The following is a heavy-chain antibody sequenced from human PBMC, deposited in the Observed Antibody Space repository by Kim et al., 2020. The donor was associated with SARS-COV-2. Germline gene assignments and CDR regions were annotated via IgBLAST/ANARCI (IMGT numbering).Heavy chain of an antibody. Sequence: ASVKVSCKASGYTFTSYAMHWVRQAPGQRLEWMGWINAGNGNTKYSQKFQGRVTITRDTSASTAYMELSSLRSEDTAVYYCARAGVTMIVVAGDAFDIWGQGTMVTVSS. D-gene: IGHD3-22*01. CDR3: ARAGVTMIVVAGDAFDI. V-gene: IGHV1-3*01. CDR1: GYTFTSYA. J-gene: IGHJ3*02. CDR2: INAGNGNT.